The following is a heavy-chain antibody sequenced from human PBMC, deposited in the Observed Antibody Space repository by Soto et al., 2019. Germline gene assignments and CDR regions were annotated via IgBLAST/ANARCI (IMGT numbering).Heavy chain of an antibody. Sequence: PSETLSLTCTVSGGSISSYYWSWIRQPPGKGLEWIGYIYYSGSTNYNPSLKSRVTISVDTSKNQFSLKLSSVTAADTAVYYCARAITITIFGVVTPYYFDYWGQGTQVTVSS. CDR3: ARAITITIFGVVTPYYFDY. D-gene: IGHD3-3*01. CDR2: IYYSGST. V-gene: IGHV4-59*01. CDR1: GGSISSYY. J-gene: IGHJ4*02.